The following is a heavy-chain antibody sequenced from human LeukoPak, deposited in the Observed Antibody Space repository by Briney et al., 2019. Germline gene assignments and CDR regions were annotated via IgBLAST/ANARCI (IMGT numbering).Heavy chain of an antibody. CDR2: IRSKAYGGTT. V-gene: IGHV3-49*04. J-gene: IGHJ6*03. CDR3: TRGGVLRYFDWLRYDAYYMDV. CDR1: GFTFDDYG. D-gene: IGHD3-9*01. Sequence: GGSLRLSCAASGFTFDDYGMSWVRQAPGKGLEWVGFIRSKAYGGTTEYAASVKGRFTISRDDSKSIAYLQMNSLKTEDTAVYYCTRGGVLRYFDWLRYDAYYMDVWGKGTTVTISS.